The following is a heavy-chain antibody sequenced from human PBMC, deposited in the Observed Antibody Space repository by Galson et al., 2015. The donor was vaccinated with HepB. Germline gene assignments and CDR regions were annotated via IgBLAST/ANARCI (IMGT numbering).Heavy chain of an antibody. D-gene: IGHD6-13*01. CDR3: AREYGSSWPHYYGLDA. J-gene: IGHJ6*02. CDR1: GYTFTSYG. Sequence: SVTVSCKASGYTFTSYGISWVRQAPGQGLEWMGWISAYYGNTNSAQRFQGRVTMTTDTSTSTAYMELRSLTSDDTAVYYCAREYGSSWPHYYGLDAWGQGTTVTVSS. V-gene: IGHV1-18*04. CDR2: ISAYYGNT.